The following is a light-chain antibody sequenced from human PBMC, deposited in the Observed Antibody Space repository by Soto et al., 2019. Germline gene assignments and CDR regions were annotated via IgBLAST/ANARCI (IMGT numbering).Light chain of an antibody. CDR2: GAA. CDR3: QQYGSSPRNT. J-gene: IGKJ2*01. CDR1: QSVSSSY. V-gene: IGKV3-20*01. Sequence: EIVLTQSPGTLSLSPGERATLSCRASQSVSSSYLAWYQQKPGQAPSLLIYGAASRATGSPDRFSGSGSGTEFTLTISRLEPEDFAVYYCQQYGSSPRNTFGQGTKLEIK.